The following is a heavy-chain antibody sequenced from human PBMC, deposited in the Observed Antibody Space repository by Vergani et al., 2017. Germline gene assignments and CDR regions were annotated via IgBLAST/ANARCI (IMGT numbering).Heavy chain of an antibody. Sequence: EVQLVESGGGLVKPGGSLRLSCAASGFTFSSYSMNWVRQAPGKGLEWVSSISSSSSYIYYADSVKGRFTISRDNAKNSLYLQMDSLRAEDTAVYYCARDAVETGMADYFDCWGQGTLVTVSS. CDR1: GFTFSSYS. CDR3: ARDAVETGMADYFDC. J-gene: IGHJ4*02. V-gene: IGHV3-21*01. CDR2: ISSSSSYI. D-gene: IGHD7-27*01.